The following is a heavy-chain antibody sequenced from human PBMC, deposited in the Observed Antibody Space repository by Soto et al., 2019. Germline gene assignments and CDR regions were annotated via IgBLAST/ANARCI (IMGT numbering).Heavy chain of an antibody. CDR2: IYYSGRI. D-gene: IGHD3-3*01. CDR3: ARWGAPITIFGVVMSWFDP. V-gene: IGHV4-59*01. CDR1: GGSISSYY. J-gene: IGHJ5*02. Sequence: SETLSLTCTVSGGSISSYYWSWIRQPPGKGLEWIGYIYYSGRINYNPSLKSRVTISVDTSKNQFSLKLSSVTAADTAVYYCARWGAPITIFGVVMSWFDPWGQGTLVTVSS.